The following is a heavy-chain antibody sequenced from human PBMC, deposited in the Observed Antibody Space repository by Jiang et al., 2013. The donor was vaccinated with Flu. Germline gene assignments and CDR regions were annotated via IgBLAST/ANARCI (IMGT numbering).Heavy chain of an antibody. Sequence: YNPSLKSRITMSLDTSKNQFSLKLSSVTAADTAVYYCAREQWELLRGNWIDPWGQGTLVTVSS. CDR3: AREQWELLRGNWIDP. D-gene: IGHD1-26*01. V-gene: IGHV4-4*07. J-gene: IGHJ5*02.